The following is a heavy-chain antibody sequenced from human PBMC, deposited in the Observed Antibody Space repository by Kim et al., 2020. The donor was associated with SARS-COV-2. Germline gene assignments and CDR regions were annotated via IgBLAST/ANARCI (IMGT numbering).Heavy chain of an antibody. CDR1: GFTFKNTS. D-gene: IGHD2-8*01. V-gene: IGHV3-23*01. CDR3: AKAVANGVFDY. CDR2: INWDGTMT. J-gene: IGHJ4*01. Sequence: GGSLRLSCAASGFTFKNTSMGWVRQAPGEGLEWVSRINWDGTMTYYADSVKGRVTISSDKSKNTVYLHMNSLRVEDTAVYYCAKAVANGVFDYCG.